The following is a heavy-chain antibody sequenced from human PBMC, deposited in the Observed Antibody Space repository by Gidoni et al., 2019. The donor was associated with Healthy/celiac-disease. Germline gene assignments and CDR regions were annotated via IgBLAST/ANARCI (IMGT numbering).Heavy chain of an antibody. V-gene: IGHV1-46*01. J-gene: IGHJ4*02. D-gene: IGHD1-26*01. CDR3: ARDLVGATN. Sequence: QVQLVQSGAEVKKPGASVKVSCKASGYTFTSYYLPWVRQAPGQGLEWMRLINPSGGSTSYAQKFQGRGTMTRDTSTSTVYMELSSLRSEDTAVYYCARDLVGATNWGQGTLVTVSS. CDR2: INPSGGST. CDR1: GYTFTSYY.